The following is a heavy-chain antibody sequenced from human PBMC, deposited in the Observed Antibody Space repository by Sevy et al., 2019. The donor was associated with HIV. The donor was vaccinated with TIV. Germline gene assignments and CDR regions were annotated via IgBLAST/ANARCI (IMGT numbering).Heavy chain of an antibody. CDR2: IYHGGST. CDR3: ARGALRTGSGWFDY. CDR1: GGSITNMNW. D-gene: IGHD6-19*01. Sequence: SETLSLTCAVSGGSITNMNWWIWVRQPPGKGLEWIGEIYHGGSTNYNPSLKSRVTISTDESKNQFSLRLNSVTAADTAVYYCARGALRTGSGWFDYWGHGTLVTVSS. J-gene: IGHJ4*01. V-gene: IGHV4-4*02.